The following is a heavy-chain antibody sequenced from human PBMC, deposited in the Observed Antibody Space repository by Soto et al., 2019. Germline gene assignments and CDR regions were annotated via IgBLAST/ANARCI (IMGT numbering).Heavy chain of an antibody. D-gene: IGHD3-22*01. CDR3: ARARYYYDSSGYYLYYYYGMDV. CDR1: GGTFSTYA. J-gene: IGHJ6*02. CDR2: IIPIFGTA. Sequence: KVSCKASGGTFSTYAISWVRQAPGQGLEWMGGIIPIFGTANYAQKFQGRVTITADESTSTAYMELSRLRSEETEVYYCARARYYYDSSGYYLYYYYGMDVWGQGTTVTVSS. V-gene: IGHV1-69*01.